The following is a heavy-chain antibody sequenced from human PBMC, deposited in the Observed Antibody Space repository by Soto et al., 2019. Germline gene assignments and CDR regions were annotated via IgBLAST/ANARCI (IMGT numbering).Heavy chain of an antibody. D-gene: IGHD3-3*01. V-gene: IGHV3-7*01. CDR1: GFTFSSYW. Sequence: GGSLRLSCAASGFTFSSYWMSWVRQAPGKGLEWVANIKQDGSEKYYVDSVKGRFTISRDNAKNSLYLQMNSLRAEDTAVYYCARDRRFLEWSASYFDYWGQGTLVTVSS. CDR3: ARDRRFLEWSASYFDY. J-gene: IGHJ4*02. CDR2: IKQDGSEK.